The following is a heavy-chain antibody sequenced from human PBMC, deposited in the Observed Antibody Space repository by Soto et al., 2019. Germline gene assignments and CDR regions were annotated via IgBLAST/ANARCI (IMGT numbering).Heavy chain of an antibody. CDR3: AKEPYGSSAISYFDY. CDR1: GFTFSSCA. Sequence: EVQLLESGGGLVQPGGSLRLSCVASGFTFSSCAMSWVRRAPGKGLEWASIISGSGGSTYYADSVKGRFTISRDNSKNKLYLQINSLRAEDTAVYYCAKEPYGSSAISYFDYWGRGTLVTVSS. CDR2: ISGSGGST. J-gene: IGHJ4*02. D-gene: IGHD6-6*01. V-gene: IGHV3-23*01.